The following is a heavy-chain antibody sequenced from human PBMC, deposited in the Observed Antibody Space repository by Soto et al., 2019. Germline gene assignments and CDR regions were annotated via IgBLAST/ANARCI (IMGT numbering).Heavy chain of an antibody. Sequence: SETLSLTCAVYGTSFSNYFWAWIRQPPGKGLEWIGEINHRGSTIYSPSFQDQVTISADKSISTAYLQWSSLKASDTAMYYCARSITIFGVVTDAFDIWGQGTMVTVSS. D-gene: IGHD3-3*01. CDR1: GTSFSNYF. CDR2: INHRGST. V-gene: IGHV4-34*01. J-gene: IGHJ3*02. CDR3: ARSITIFGVVTDAFDI.